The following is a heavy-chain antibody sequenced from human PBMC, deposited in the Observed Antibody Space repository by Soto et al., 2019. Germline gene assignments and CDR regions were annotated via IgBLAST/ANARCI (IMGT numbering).Heavy chain of an antibody. V-gene: IGHV4-34*01. D-gene: IGHD1-20*01. CDR2: INHSGST. CDR3: ARGRVTGTTGYYYYYGMDV. Sequence: SETLSLTCAVYGGSFSGYYWSWIRQPPGKGLEWIGEINHSGSTNYNPSLKSRVTISVDTSKNQFSLKLSSVTAADTAVYYCARGRVTGTTGYYYYYGMDVWGQGTTVTV. CDR1: GGSFSGYY. J-gene: IGHJ6*02.